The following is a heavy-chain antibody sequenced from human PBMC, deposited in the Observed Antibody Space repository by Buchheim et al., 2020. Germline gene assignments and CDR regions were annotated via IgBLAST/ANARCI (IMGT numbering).Heavy chain of an antibody. CDR3: ARVGDCSGGSCYSRYFDY. Sequence: EVQLVESGGGLVQPGGSLRLSCAASGFTFSSYSMNWVRQAPGKGLEWVSYISSSSSTIYYSDSVKGRFTISRDNAKNSLYLQMNSLRAEDTAVYYCARVGDCSGGSCYSRYFDYWGQGTL. V-gene: IGHV3-48*01. CDR1: GFTFSSYS. J-gene: IGHJ4*02. D-gene: IGHD2-15*01. CDR2: ISSSSSTI.